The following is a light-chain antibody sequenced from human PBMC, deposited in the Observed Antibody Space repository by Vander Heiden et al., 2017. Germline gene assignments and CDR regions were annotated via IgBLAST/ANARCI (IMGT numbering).Light chain of an antibody. CDR1: QSISSW. CDR2: KAS. CDR3: QQYNSFPFT. J-gene: IGKJ3*01. Sequence: IQITQSPSTMSASVRDRVTITCRASQSISSWLAWYQQKPGKAPKLLIYKASSLESGVPSRFSGSGSGTECTLTISSLQPDDFATYYCQQYNSFPFTFGPGTKVDIK. V-gene: IGKV1-5*03.